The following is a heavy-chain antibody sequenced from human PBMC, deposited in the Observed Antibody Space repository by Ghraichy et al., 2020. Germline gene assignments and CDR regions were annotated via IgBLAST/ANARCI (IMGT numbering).Heavy chain of an antibody. CDR1: GGSISSSNW. V-gene: IGHV4-4*02. J-gene: IGHJ6*02. Sequence: SETLSLTCAVSGGSISSSNWWSWVRQPPGKGLEWIGEIYHSGSTNYNPSLKSRVTISVDKSMNQFSLKLSPVTAADTAVYYCARTTTVTTFYYYGMDVWGQGTTVTVSS. D-gene: IGHD4-17*01. CDR3: ARTTTVTTFYYYGMDV. CDR2: IYHSGST.